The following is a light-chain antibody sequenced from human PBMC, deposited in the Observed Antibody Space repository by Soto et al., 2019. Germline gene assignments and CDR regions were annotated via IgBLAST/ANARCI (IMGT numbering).Light chain of an antibody. CDR2: GAS. CDR3: QQYGSSPRT. CDR1: QSVSSSY. J-gene: IGKJ1*01. Sequence: EIVLTQSPGTLSLSPGERATLSCRASQSVSSSYLAWYQQKPGQAPRLLIYGASSRATGIPDRFSGGGSVTDFTLTISRLEPEDFAVYYCQQYGSSPRTFGQGTKVEIK. V-gene: IGKV3-20*01.